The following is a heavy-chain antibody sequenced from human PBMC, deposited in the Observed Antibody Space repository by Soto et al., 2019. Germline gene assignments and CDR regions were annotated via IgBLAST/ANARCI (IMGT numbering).Heavy chain of an antibody. V-gene: IGHV1-18*01. CDR1: GYTFPNYA. D-gene: IGHD6-19*01. J-gene: IGHJ4*02. Sequence: ASVKVSCKASGYTFPNYAISWVRQAPGQGLEWMGWISDYKSNTNYAESVKGRFTISRDNSKNTLYLQMNSLRAEDTAVYYCARDQSGSGWYPVNYWGQGTLVTVSS. CDR3: ARDQSGSGWYPVNY. CDR2: ISDYKSNT.